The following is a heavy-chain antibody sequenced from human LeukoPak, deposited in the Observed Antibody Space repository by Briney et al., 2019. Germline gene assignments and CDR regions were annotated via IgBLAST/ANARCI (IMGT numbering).Heavy chain of an antibody. V-gene: IGHV4-61*02. J-gene: IGHJ6*03. CDR3: ASLQSNSYYYYYMDV. CDR2: IYTSGST. Sequence: SETLSLTCTVSGGSISSSSYYWSWIRQPAGKGLEWIGRIYTSGSTNYNPSLKSRVTISVDTSKNQFSLKLSSVTAADTAVYYCASLQSNSYYYYYMDVWGKGTTVTVSS. CDR1: GGSISSSSYY. D-gene: IGHD4-11*01.